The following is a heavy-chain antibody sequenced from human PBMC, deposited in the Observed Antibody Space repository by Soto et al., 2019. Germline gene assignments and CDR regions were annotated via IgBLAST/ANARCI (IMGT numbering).Heavy chain of an antibody. Sequence: EVQVVESGGDLVQPGGSLRLSCEAAGFTVSRNYMSWVRQAPGKGLECVSVVYTNGNIYFADSVKGRFTVSRDNSRNTLYLQMNSLRVEDTAVYFSARSAAVIVGYAFETWGPGTMVTVSS. J-gene: IGHJ3*02. CDR1: GFTVSRNY. CDR3: ARSAAVIVGYAFET. V-gene: IGHV3-66*01. CDR2: VYTNGNI. D-gene: IGHD3-22*01.